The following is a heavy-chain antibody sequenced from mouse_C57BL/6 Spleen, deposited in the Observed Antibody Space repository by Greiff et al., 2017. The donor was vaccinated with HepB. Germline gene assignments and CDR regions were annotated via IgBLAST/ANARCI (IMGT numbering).Heavy chain of an antibody. D-gene: IGHD3-2*02. CDR2: IYPGDGDT. CDR1: GYAFSSSW. V-gene: IGHV1-82*01. J-gene: IGHJ2*01. Sequence: QVQLQQSGPELVKPGASVKISCKASGYAFSSSWMNWVKQRPGKGLEWIGRIYPGDGDTNYNGKFKGKATLTADKSSSTAYMQLSSLTSEDSAVYFCARQTAQAYFDYWGQGTTLTVSS. CDR3: ARQTAQAYFDY.